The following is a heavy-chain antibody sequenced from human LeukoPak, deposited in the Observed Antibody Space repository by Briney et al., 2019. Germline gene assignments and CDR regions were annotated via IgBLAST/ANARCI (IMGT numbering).Heavy chain of an antibody. D-gene: IGHD6-19*01. CDR2: INHSGST. J-gene: IGHJ6*03. Sequence: SETLSLTCAVYGGSFSGYYWSWIRQPPGKGLEWIGEINHSGSTNYNPSLKSRVTTSVDTSKNQFSLKLGSVTAADTAVYYCARGRIAVLFGYYYYYMDVWGKGTTVTVSS. V-gene: IGHV4-34*01. CDR1: GGSFSGYY. CDR3: ARGRIAVLFGYYYYYMDV.